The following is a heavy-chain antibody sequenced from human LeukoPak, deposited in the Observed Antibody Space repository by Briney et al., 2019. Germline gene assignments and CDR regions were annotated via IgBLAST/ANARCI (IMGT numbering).Heavy chain of an antibody. CDR2: IYSSGST. D-gene: IGHD3-22*01. V-gene: IGHV4-4*07. Sequence: SETLSLTCSVSGGSINGYYWSWIRQPAGKGLEWIGRIYSSGSTNYNPSLDSRVTMSVDTSKNQFSLKLTSVTAADTAIYYCARLPDYFDTSVSNYWGQGTLVTVSS. CDR3: ARLPDYFDTSVSNY. J-gene: IGHJ4*02. CDR1: GGSINGYY.